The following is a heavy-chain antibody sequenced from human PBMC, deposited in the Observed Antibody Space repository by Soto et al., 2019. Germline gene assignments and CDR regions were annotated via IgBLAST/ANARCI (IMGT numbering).Heavy chain of an antibody. J-gene: IGHJ5*02. V-gene: IGHV4-39*01. CDR2: IYYSGST. Sequence: PSETLSLTCTVSGGSISSSSYYWGWIRQPPGKGLEWIGSIYYSGSTYYNPSLKSRVTISVDTSKNQFSLKLSSVTAADTAVYYCARLSRIAAAGQNWFDPWGQGTLVTVSS. CDR3: ARLSRIAAAGQNWFDP. CDR1: GGSISSSSYY. D-gene: IGHD6-13*01.